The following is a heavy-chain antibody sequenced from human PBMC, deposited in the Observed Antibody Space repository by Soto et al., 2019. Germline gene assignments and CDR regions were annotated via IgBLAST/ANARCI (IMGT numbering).Heavy chain of an antibody. CDR2: ISGYNGLT. J-gene: IGHJ4*02. CDR3: ARDEGIRGFDS. CDR1: GYTFSNYG. V-gene: IGHV1-18*04. D-gene: IGHD3-10*01. Sequence: QVQLVQSGDEVKKSGASVKVSCKASGYTFSNYGISWVRQAPGQGLEWMGWISGYNGLTAYAQNVQGRVTMTIDTPTTTVFMEMTGLRSNGTAVYYCARDEGIRGFDSWGQGTLVTVSS.